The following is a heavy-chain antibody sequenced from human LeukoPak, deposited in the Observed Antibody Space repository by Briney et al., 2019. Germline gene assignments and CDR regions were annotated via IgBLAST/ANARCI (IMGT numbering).Heavy chain of an antibody. Sequence: SQTLSLTCAVSGGSISSGGYSWSWIRQPPGKALEWIGNIFYSGSTYYSPSLKSRVTISLDTSRNQFSLKLNSVTAADTAVYYCARGIAAADYYFDYWGQGTLVTVSS. CDR1: GGSISSGGYS. D-gene: IGHD6-13*01. V-gene: IGHV4-30-4*07. J-gene: IGHJ4*02. CDR2: IFYSGST. CDR3: ARGIAAADYYFDY.